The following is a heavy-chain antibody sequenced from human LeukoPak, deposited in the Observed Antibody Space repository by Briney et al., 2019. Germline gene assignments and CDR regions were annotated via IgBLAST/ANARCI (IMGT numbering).Heavy chain of an antibody. D-gene: IGHD2-15*01. J-gene: IGHJ4*02. CDR1: GFTFSSYA. V-gene: IGHV3-23*01. CDR2: ISGSGGST. Sequence: GGSLRLSCAASGFTFSSYAMSWVRQAPGKGLEWVSAISGSGGSTYYADSVKGRFTISRDNSKNTLYLQMNSLRAEDTAVYYCAKGLESVVVAATLVDYWGQGTLVTVSS. CDR3: AKGLESVVVAATLVDY.